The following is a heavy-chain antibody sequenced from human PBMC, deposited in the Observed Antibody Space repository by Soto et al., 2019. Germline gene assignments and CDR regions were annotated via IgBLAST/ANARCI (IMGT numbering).Heavy chain of an antibody. Sequence: GGSLRLSCAASGFTFSSYSMNWVRQALGKGLEWVSYISSSSSTIYYADSVKGRFTISRDNAKNSLYLQMNSLRAEDTAVYYCARSDLNYDFWSGYYDAFDIWGQGTMVTVSS. V-gene: IGHV3-48*04. J-gene: IGHJ3*02. CDR2: ISSSSSTI. CDR3: ARSDLNYDFWSGYYDAFDI. CDR1: GFTFSSYS. D-gene: IGHD3-3*01.